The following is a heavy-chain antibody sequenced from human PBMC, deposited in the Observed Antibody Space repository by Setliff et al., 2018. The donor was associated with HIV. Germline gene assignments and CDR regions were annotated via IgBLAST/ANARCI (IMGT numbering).Heavy chain of an antibody. J-gene: IGHJ6*02. V-gene: IGHV3-21*01. CDR1: GFNLSTHT. CDR3: VGMDIVVVLPPDV. CDR2: ISSSGTYI. Sequence: SLRLSCAASGFNLSTHTMNWIRQAPGKGLEWVSSISSSGTYIYYADSMKGRFTISRDNSKNTLYLQMNSLRAEDTAVYYCVGMDIVVVLPPDVWGQGTTVTVSS. D-gene: IGHD2-21*01.